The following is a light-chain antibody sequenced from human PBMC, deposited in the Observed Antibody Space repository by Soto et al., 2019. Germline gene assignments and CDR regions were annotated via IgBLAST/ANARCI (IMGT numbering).Light chain of an antibody. Sequence: IVMTQSPATLSVSTGERVTFSCRASQNVYTNLAWYQHKPGQAPRLLISGASTGATGIPARFSGSGSGTEFTLTINSLQSEDFAVYYCQQFYTWPVTFGGGTKVDIK. CDR1: QNVYTN. V-gene: IGKV3-15*01. CDR3: QQFYTWPVT. CDR2: GAS. J-gene: IGKJ4*01.